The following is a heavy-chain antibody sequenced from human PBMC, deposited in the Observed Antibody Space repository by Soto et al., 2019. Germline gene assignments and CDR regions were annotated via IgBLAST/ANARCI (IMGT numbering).Heavy chain of an antibody. CDR1: GYSFTSYW. CDR3: ARSRNTVDGWSGYYYYGMDV. J-gene: IGHJ6*02. CDR2: IYPGDSDT. D-gene: IGHD4-4*01. Sequence: GESLKISCKGSGYSFTSYWIGWVRQMPGKGLEWMGIIYPGDSDTRYSPSFQGQVTISADKSISTAYLQWSSLKASDTAMYYCARSRNTVDGWSGYYYYGMDVWGQGT. V-gene: IGHV5-51*01.